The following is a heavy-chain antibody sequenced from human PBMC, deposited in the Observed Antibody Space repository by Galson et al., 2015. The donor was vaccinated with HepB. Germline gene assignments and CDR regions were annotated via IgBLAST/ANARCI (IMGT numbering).Heavy chain of an antibody. J-gene: IGHJ3*02. CDR1: GGSISSYY. D-gene: IGHD3-9*01. V-gene: IGHV4-59*01. CDR3: ARDRTYDILTGYYKSHAFDI. CDR2: IYYSGST. Sequence: LSLTCTVSGGSISSYYWSWIRQPPGKGLEWIGYIYYSGSTNYNPSLKGRVTISVDTSKNQFSLKLSSVTAADTAVYYCARDRTYDILTGYYKSHAFDIWGQGTMVTVSS.